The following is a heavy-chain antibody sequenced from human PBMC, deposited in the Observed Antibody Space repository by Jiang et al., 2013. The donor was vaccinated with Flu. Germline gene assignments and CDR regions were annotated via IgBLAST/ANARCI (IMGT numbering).Heavy chain of an antibody. V-gene: IGHV1-46*01. D-gene: IGHD2-8*01. CDR1: GYTFTSYY. CDR2: IIPSGGGT. Sequence: GAEVKKPGASVTVSCKASGYTFTSYYMHWVRQAPGQGLEWMGMIIPSGGGTFYAQSFQGRVTMTRDTSTNTIYMELSSLRSEDTALYYCVRGGDGVSGSYFDYWGQGTL. CDR3: VRGGDGVSGSYFDY. J-gene: IGHJ4*02.